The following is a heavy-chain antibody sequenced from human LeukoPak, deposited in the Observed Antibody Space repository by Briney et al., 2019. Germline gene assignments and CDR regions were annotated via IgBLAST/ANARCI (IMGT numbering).Heavy chain of an antibody. CDR1: GGSFSGYY. D-gene: IGHD5-18*01. CDR2: INHSGST. J-gene: IGHJ4*02. Sequence: PSETLSLTCAVYGGSFSGYYWSWIRQPPGKGLEWIGEINHSGSTNYNPSLKSRVTISVDTSKNQFSLKLSSVTAADTAEYYCARGGYSYGDFDYWGQGTLVTVSS. CDR3: ARGGYSYGDFDY. V-gene: IGHV4-34*01.